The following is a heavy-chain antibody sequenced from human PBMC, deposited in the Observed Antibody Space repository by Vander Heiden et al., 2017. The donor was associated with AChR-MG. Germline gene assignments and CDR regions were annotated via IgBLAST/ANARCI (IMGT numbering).Heavy chain of an antibody. V-gene: IGHV3-33*01. CDR1: GFSFSSHG. J-gene: IGHJ4*02. CDR3: ARDGSTWFDY. Sequence: QVQLVESGGGVVQPGQSLRLSCAASGFSFSSHGMHWVRQAPGKGLEWVADIWYDGSNIHYADSVKGRFTISRDNSKNTLYLQMSSLRAEDTAMYFCARDGSTWFDYWGQGTLVTVSS. D-gene: IGHD6-13*01. CDR2: IWYDGSNI.